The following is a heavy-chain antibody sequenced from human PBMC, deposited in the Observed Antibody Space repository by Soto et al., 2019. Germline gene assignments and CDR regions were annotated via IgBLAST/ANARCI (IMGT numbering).Heavy chain of an antibody. J-gene: IGHJ3*02. CDR2: ISPSGDIT. Sequence: ASVKVSCKASGYTFTNSYIHWVRQAPGQGLEWMGVISPSGDITIYAQKFQGRITMARDTSTSTVYMELSSLRSEDTAVYYCARTRLQSAFEIWGQGTMVTVSS. CDR3: ARTRLQSAFEI. CDR1: GYTFTNSY. V-gene: IGHV1-46*01. D-gene: IGHD4-4*01.